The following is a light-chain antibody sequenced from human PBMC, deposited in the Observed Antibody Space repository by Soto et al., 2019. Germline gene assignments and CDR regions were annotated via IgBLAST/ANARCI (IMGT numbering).Light chain of an antibody. J-gene: IGKJ1*01. Sequence: IHMTQSPSSLSVSVTDRVTITFLASQDIGNDLGWYQQRPGEAPELLLYAASTLRSGVPSRFSGSGSGTQFTLTINNLQPEDSATYFCLQDNDYPWTFGHGTKVDIK. CDR3: LQDNDYPWT. V-gene: IGKV1-6*02. CDR2: AAS. CDR1: QDIGND.